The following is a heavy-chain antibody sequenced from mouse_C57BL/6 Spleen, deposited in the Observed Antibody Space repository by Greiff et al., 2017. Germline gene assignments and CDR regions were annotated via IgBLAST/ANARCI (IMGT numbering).Heavy chain of an antibody. D-gene: IGHD1-1*01. CDR2: INPSTGGT. CDR1: GYSFTGYY. V-gene: IGHV1-42*01. CDR3: GRRGSDYFDH. J-gene: IGHJ2*01. Sequence: VQLQQSGPELVKPGASVKISCKASGYSFTGYYMNWVKQSPEKSLEWIGEINPSTGGTTYNQKFKAKATLTVDKSSSTAYMQLKSLTSEDSAVYYCGRRGSDYFDHWGEGTTLTVSS.